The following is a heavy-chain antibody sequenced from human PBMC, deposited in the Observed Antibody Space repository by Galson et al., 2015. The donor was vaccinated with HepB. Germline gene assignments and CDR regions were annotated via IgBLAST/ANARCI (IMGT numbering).Heavy chain of an antibody. J-gene: IGHJ4*02. V-gene: IGHV4-4*02. CDR2: IYHTGRA. D-gene: IGHD1/OR15-1a*01. CDR1: GDSISSSNW. CDR3: ARGISNNDGDFDY. Sequence: SETLSLTCSVSGDSISSSNWWSWVRQTPEKGLEWIGEIYHTGRANYNPSLNSRVTMSLDKSKNQFSLQLNSVTAADTAVYYCARGISNNDGDFDYWGQGTLVTVSS.